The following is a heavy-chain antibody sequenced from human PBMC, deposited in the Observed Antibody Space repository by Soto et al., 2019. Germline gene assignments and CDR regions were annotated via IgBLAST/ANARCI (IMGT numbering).Heavy chain of an antibody. CDR1: GGSITSSSYY. CDR2: IYYSGNT. CDR3: VTQEVGGSYVYTFDP. J-gene: IGHJ5*02. Sequence: QLHLRESGPGLVKPSETLSLTCTVSGGSITSSSYYWGWIRQPPGKGLEGIGSIYYSGNTYYNPSRKRRVTISVDTSKNQFSLKLSSVTASDTAVYYCVTQEVGGSYVYTFDPWGQGTLVTVSS. D-gene: IGHD1-26*01. V-gene: IGHV4-39*01.